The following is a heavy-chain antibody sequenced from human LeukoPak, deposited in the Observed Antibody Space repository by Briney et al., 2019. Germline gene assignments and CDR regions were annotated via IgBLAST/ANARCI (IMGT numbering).Heavy chain of an antibody. Sequence: PGGSLRLSCAASGFTFDDYAMHWVRQAPGKGLEWVSGISWNSGSIGYADSVKGRFTISRDNAKNSLYLQMNSLRAEGTALYYCAKGGYPIDYWGQGTLVTVSS. CDR3: AKGGYPIDY. CDR2: ISWNSGSI. CDR1: GFTFDDYA. D-gene: IGHD6-13*01. J-gene: IGHJ4*02. V-gene: IGHV3-9*01.